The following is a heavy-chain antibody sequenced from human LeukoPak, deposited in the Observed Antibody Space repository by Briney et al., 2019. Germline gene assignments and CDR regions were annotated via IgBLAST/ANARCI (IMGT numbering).Heavy chain of an antibody. V-gene: IGHV3-7*01. J-gene: IGHJ3*02. D-gene: IGHD3-9*01. CDR3: ARGHVYYDILTGYRSYAFDI. CDR1: GFTFSSYW. Sequence: GGSQRLSCAASGFTFSSYWMSRVRQAPGKGLEWVANIKQDGSEKYYVDSVKGRFTISRDNAKNSLYLQMNSLRAEDTAVYYCARGHVYYDILTGYRSYAFDIWGQGTMVTVSS. CDR2: IKQDGSEK.